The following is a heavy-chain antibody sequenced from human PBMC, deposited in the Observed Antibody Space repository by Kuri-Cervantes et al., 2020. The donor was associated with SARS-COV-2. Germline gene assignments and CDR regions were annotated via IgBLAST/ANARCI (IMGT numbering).Heavy chain of an antibody. V-gene: IGHV1-69*13. Sequence: SVKVSCKASGGTFSSYAISWVRQAPGQGLEWMGGIIPIFGTANYAQKFQGRVTITADESTSTAYMELGSLRSDDTAVYYCARDRGSSGWSWVYYYYGMDVWGQGTTVTVSS. D-gene: IGHD6-19*01. CDR3: ARDRGSSGWSWVYYYYGMDV. J-gene: IGHJ6*02. CDR2: IIPIFGTA. CDR1: GGTFSSYA.